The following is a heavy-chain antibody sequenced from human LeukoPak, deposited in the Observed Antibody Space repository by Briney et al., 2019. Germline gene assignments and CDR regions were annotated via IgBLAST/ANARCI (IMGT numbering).Heavy chain of an antibody. CDR2: LDWDDDK. CDR3: ARIRSTGNYFDY. D-gene: IGHD1-1*01. Sequence: ESGPTLVNPTQTLTLTCTFSGFSLRTRGMGVSWIRQPPGKALEWLSRLDWDDDKFYSASLKTRLTISKDTSKNQVVLTMTNMDPVDTATYYCARIRSTGNYFDYWGQGTLVTVSS. CDR1: GFSLRTRGMG. J-gene: IGHJ4*02. V-gene: IGHV2-70*04.